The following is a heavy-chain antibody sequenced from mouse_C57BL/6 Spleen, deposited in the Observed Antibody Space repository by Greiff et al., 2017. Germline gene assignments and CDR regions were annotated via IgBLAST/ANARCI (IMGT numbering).Heavy chain of an antibody. CDR2: IWRGGST. Sequence: VQLQQSGPGLVQPSPSLSITCTVSGFSLTSYGVHWVRQSPGKGLEWLGVIWRGGSTDYNAAFMSSLSITKDNSKSKVFFKMNSLQADDTAIYYRAKGEGNNYEGYAMDYWGQGTSVTVSS. J-gene: IGHJ4*01. CDR1: GFSLTSYG. D-gene: IGHD1-3*01. V-gene: IGHV2-5*01. CDR3: AKGEGNNYEGYAMDY.